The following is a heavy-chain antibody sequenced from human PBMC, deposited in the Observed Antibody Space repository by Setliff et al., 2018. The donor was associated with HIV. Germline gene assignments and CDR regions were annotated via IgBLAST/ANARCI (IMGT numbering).Heavy chain of an antibody. CDR2: INLDGSEE. Sequence: GGSLRLSCAASGFSFSSSWMSWVRQAPGKGLQWLANINLDGSEEKYVDSVRGRFTISRDNAKNSLYLQMNSLRAEDTAVYYCASEDDYYDSKGYGMDVWGQGTTVTVSS. D-gene: IGHD3-22*01. CDR1: GFSFSSSW. J-gene: IGHJ6*02. CDR3: ASEDDYYDSKGYGMDV. V-gene: IGHV3-7*01.